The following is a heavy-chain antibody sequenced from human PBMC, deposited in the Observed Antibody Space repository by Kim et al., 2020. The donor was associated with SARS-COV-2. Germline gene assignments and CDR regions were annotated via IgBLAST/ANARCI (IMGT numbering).Heavy chain of an antibody. CDR2: ISGSGGST. V-gene: IGHV3-23*01. J-gene: IGHJ4*02. D-gene: IGHD1-26*01. Sequence: GGSLRLSCAASGFTFSTYAMTWVRQAPGKGLEWVSLISGSGGSTHYADSVKGRFTISRDNSKNTLYLQMNSLRAEDTAVYYCAKDQNSGSYWDYWGQGTLVTVSS. CDR3: AKDQNSGSYWDY. CDR1: GFTFSTYA.